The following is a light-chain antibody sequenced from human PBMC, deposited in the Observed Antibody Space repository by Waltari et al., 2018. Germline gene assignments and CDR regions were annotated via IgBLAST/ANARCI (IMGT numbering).Light chain of an antibody. Sequence: QLVLTQSPSASASLGASVKPTCPLHSGHSSTIIAWHQQKPEKGPRFLMKVNSAGSHTKGDEIPDRFSGSSSGPERYLTISSVQSEDEADYYCQTGGHGTWVFGGGTKLTVL. V-gene: IGLV4-69*01. CDR1: SGHSSTI. CDR2: VNSAGSH. J-gene: IGLJ3*02. CDR3: QTGGHGTWV.